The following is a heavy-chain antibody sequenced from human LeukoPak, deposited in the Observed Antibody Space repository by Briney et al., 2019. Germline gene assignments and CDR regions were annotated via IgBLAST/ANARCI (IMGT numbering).Heavy chain of an antibody. Sequence: GGSLRLSCAASGFIFSDYYMGWVRQAPGKGLEWVSYISNKGSSSTTYYADSVKGRFTISRDDAQNSLYLQMNSLRADDTAVYYCAKDILAAGLFFDYWGQGTLVTVSS. J-gene: IGHJ4*02. CDR1: GFIFSDYY. D-gene: IGHD6-13*01. CDR3: AKDILAAGLFFDY. V-gene: IGHV3-11*01. CDR2: ISNKGSSSTT.